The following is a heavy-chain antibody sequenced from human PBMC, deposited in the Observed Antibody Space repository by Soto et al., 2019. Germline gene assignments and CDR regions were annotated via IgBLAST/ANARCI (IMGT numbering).Heavy chain of an antibody. CDR3: ARRYGPGFDY. D-gene: IGHD4-17*01. CDR2: IYYSGST. CDR1: GGSISSYY. J-gene: IGHJ4*02. Sequence: SETLSLTSTVSGGSISSYYWSWIRQPPGKGLEWIGYIYYSGSTNYNPSLKSRVTISVDTSKNQFSLKLSSVTAADTAVYYCARRYGPGFDYWAQGTLVTVSS. V-gene: IGHV4-59*08.